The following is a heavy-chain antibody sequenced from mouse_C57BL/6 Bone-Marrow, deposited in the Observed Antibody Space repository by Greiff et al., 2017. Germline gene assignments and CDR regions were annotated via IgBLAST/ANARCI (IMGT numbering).Heavy chain of an antibody. CDR2: IWTGGGT. Sequence: QVQLKESGPGLVAPSQSLSITCTVSGFSLTSYAIRWVRQPPGKGLEWLGVIWTGGGTNYNSALKSRLSISKDNSKSQDFLKMNSQQTDDTARYYCARNYGGNYCGGAYFDVWGTGTTVTVSS. V-gene: IGHV2-9-1*01. CDR3: ARNYGGNYCGGAYFDV. J-gene: IGHJ1*03. D-gene: IGHD1-1*01. CDR1: GFSLTSYA.